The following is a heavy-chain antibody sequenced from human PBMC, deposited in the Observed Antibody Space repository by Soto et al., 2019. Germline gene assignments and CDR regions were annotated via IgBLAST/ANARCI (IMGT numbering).Heavy chain of an antibody. CDR1: GFTFSIYG. D-gene: IGHD3-10*01. CDR2: IWYDGSNK. Sequence: PGGSLRLSCAASGFTFSIYGMHWVRQAPGKGLEWVAVIWYDGSNKYYADSVKGRFTISRDNSKNTLYLQMNSLRAEDTAVYYCARHYGSGSYYNGQFDYWGQGTLVTVSS. J-gene: IGHJ4*02. CDR3: ARHYGSGSYYNGQFDY. V-gene: IGHV3-33*01.